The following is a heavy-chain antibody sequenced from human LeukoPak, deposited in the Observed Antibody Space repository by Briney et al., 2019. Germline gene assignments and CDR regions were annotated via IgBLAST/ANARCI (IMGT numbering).Heavy chain of an antibody. V-gene: IGHV3-11*01. CDR3: STDPRLLIY. Sequence: GGSLRLSCAASGFTFSSYAMSWIRQTPGKGLEWLAYISGSGSDMYYADSVKGRFTISRDNAKNSLYLQMNSLRPDDTALYYCSTDPRLLIYWGHGTLVTVSS. J-gene: IGHJ4*01. CDR1: GFTFSSYA. D-gene: IGHD2-8*01. CDR2: ISGSGSDM.